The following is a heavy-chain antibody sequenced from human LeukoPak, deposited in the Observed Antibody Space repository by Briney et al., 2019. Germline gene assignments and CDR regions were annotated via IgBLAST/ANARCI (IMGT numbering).Heavy chain of an antibody. J-gene: IGHJ6*03. D-gene: IGHD3-10*01. CDR2: IYYSGTT. CDR3: ARVLSSWFNTKVHYYYYMDV. V-gene: IGHV4-59*01. CDR1: GGSISSYY. Sequence: SETLSLTCTVSGGSISSYYWSWIRQPPGKGLEWIGHIYYSGTTNYNPSLKSRVTMSVDTSKNQFSLRLNSVTPADTAVYYCARVLSSWFNTKVHYYYYMDVWGKGTTVTISS.